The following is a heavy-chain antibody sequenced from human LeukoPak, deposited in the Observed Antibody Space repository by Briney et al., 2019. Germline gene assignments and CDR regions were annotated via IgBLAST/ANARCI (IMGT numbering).Heavy chain of an antibody. V-gene: IGHV3-49*02. J-gene: IGHJ4*02. D-gene: IGHD3-16*01. Sequence: XQXXXKXLEXIIFIRTKSYGGTTEYAASVKGRFTISRDDSKNIAYLEMNSLKIEDTAVYYCSRWGGSGDDYWGQGTLVTVSS. CDR3: SRWGGSGDDY. CDR2: IRTKSYGGTT.